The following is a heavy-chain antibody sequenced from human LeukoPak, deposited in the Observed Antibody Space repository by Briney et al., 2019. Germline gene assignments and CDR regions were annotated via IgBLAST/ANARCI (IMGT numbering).Heavy chain of an antibody. J-gene: IGHJ4*02. CDR2: TYYSGST. D-gene: IGHD6-13*01. CDR3: ASCRVVAGTYYFDY. CDR1: GGSIDSYY. V-gene: IGHV4-59*01. Sequence: SETLSLTCTVSGGSIDSYYWSWIRQPPGKGLEWIGYTYYSGSTDYNSSLKSRVTISLDTSRNQFSLKLSSVTAADTAVYYCASCRVVAGTYYFDYWGQGTLVTVSS.